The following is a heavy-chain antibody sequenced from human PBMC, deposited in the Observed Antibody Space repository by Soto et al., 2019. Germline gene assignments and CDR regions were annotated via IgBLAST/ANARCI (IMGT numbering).Heavy chain of an antibody. D-gene: IGHD2-15*01. CDR3: ARPQRDCSGDNCYSPSDY. V-gene: IGHV1-18*01. J-gene: IGHJ4*02. CDR1: GYTFSSYG. Sequence: GASVQVSCKASGYTFSSYGIIWVRQAPGQGLEWMGWFNAYKGNTNYAQKFQGRVTMTTDTSTSIAYMELRSLRSDDTAVYYCARPQRDCSGDNCYSPSDYWGQGTPVTVSS. CDR2: FNAYKGNT.